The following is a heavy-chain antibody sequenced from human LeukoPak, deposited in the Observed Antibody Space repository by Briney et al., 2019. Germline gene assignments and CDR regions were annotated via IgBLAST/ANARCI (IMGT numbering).Heavy chain of an antibody. CDR2: IYYSGST. CDR1: GGSISSYY. CDR3: ARPTVVTLPGGYAFDI. V-gene: IGHV4-59*12. Sequence: SETLSLTCTVSGGSISSYYWSWIRQPPGKGLEWIGYIYYSGSTNYNPSLKSRVTISVDTSKNQFSLKLSSVTAADTAVYYCARPTVVTLPGGYAFDIWGQGTMVTVSS. D-gene: IGHD4-23*01. J-gene: IGHJ3*02.